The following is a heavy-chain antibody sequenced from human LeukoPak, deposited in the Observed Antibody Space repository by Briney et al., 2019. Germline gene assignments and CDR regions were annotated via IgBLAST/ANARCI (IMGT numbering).Heavy chain of an antibody. CDR2: IYHSGST. J-gene: IGHJ5*02. V-gene: IGHV4-30-4*01. CDR3: ARVEYQLLYVWFDP. D-gene: IGHD2-2*02. Sequence: SETLSLTCTVSGGSISSGDYYWSWIRQPPGKGLEWIGYIYHSGSTYYNPSLKSRVTISVDTSKNQFPLKLSSVTAADTAVYYCARVEYQLLYVWFDPWGQGTLVTVSS. CDR1: GGSISSGDYY.